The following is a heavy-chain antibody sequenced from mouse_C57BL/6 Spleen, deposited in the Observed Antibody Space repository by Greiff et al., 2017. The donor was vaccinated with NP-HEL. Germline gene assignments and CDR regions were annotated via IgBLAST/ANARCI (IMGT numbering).Heavy chain of an antibody. J-gene: IGHJ1*03. V-gene: IGHV5-12*01. CDR2: ISNGGGST. CDR3: ARQGYYGSSQYFDV. Sequence: EVKLMESGGGLVQPGGSLKLSCAASGFTFSDYYMYWVRQTPEKRLEWVAYISNGGGSTYYPDTVKGRFTISRDNAKNTLYLQMSRLKSEDTAMYYCARQGYYGSSQYFDVWGTGTTVTVSS. D-gene: IGHD1-1*01. CDR1: GFTFSDYY.